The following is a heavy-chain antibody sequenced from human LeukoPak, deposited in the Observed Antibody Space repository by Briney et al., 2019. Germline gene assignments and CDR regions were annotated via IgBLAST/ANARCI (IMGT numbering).Heavy chain of an antibody. D-gene: IGHD3-22*01. Sequence: GRFTVSRDNAKNSLYLQMNSLRAEDTAVYYCARDGDDSSGYYYSDYWGQGTLVTVSS. V-gene: IGHV3-11*05. J-gene: IGHJ4*02. CDR3: ARDGDDSSGYYYSDY.